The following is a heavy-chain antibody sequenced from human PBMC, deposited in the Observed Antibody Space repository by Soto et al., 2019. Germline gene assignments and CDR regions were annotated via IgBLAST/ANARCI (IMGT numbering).Heavy chain of an antibody. V-gene: IGHV1-46*01. Sequence: QVQLVQSGAEVKKPGASVRVSCKASGYTFTSFYMHWVRQAPGKGLEWMGIINPVGASTSFAQNFQGRITMTRDTSTSTVYMEMSSLRSDDTAMYYCARSGYSNSPYFDYWGQGTLVTVSS. CDR2: INPVGAST. D-gene: IGHD4-4*01. J-gene: IGHJ4*02. CDR3: ARSGYSNSPYFDY. CDR1: GYTFTSFY.